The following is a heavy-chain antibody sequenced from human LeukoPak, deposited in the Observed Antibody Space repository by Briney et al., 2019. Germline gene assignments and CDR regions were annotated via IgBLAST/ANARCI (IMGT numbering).Heavy chain of an antibody. Sequence: SVKVSCKASGGTFSSYAISWVRQAPGQGLEWMGGIIPTFGTANYAQKFQGRVTITTDESTSTAYMELSSLRSEDTAVYYCATYGGYETSAWFDYWGQGTLVTVSS. D-gene: IGHD5-12*01. J-gene: IGHJ4*02. CDR1: GGTFSSYA. CDR2: IIPTFGTA. CDR3: ATYGGYETSAWFDY. V-gene: IGHV1-69*05.